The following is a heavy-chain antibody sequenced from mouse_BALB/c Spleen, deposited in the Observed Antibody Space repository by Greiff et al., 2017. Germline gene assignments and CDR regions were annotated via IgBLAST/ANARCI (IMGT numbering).Heavy chain of an antibody. D-gene: IGHD1-1*01. CDR3: ARGEASTVVPYFDY. Sequence: EVKLVESGGGLVQPGGSLKLSCAASGFTFSSYGMSWVRQTPDKRLELVATINSNGGSTYYPDSVKGRFTISRDNAKNTLYLQMSSLKSEDTAMYYCARGEASTVVPYFDYWGQGTTLTVSS. CDR1: GFTFSSYG. V-gene: IGHV5-6-3*01. J-gene: IGHJ2*01. CDR2: INSNGGST.